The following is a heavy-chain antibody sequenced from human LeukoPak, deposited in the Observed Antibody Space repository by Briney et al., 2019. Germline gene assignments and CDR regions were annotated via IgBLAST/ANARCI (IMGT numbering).Heavy chain of an antibody. V-gene: IGHV3-11*04. CDR1: GFIFRDHY. J-gene: IGHJ4*02. D-gene: IGHD6-6*01. CDR3: ARGLKQLVLDY. Sequence: GGSLRLSCTTSGFIFRDHYMSWIRQAPGKGLDWVSYISTRGDSTYYADSVKGRFTISRDNAKNSLYLQMNSLRAEDTAVYYCARGLKQLVLDYWGQGTLVTVSS. CDR2: ISTRGDST.